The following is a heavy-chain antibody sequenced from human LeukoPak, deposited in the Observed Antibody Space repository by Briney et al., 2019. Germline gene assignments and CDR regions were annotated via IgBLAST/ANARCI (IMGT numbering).Heavy chain of an antibody. V-gene: IGHV3-48*03. D-gene: IGHD6-19*01. CDR2: ISSSGTTI. Sequence: GGSLRLSCAASGFTFSRYEMNWVRQAPGKGLEWVSYISSSGTTIYYADSVKGRFTISRDNSRNTLYLQMNSLTVEDTAVYYCAKDNWLPSSPAVAGLGDWNQGTLVIVSS. CDR3: AKDNWLPSSPAVAGLGD. CDR1: GFTFSRYE. J-gene: IGHJ4*02.